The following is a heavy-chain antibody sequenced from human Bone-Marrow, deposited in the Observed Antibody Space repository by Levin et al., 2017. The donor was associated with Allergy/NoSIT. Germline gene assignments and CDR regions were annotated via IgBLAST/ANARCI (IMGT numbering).Heavy chain of an antibody. J-gene: IGHJ2*01. Sequence: GGSLRLSCAASGFTFRSHSMNWVRQAPGKGLEWVSYISTSGGSVHYAESVKGRFTISRDNSKNNLFLQMNTLTVEDTAVYYCVRDVVAGTRYFALWGRGTLVTVSS. CDR3: VRDVVAGTRYFAL. CDR2: ISTSGGSV. D-gene: IGHD6-19*01. V-gene: IGHV3-48*01. CDR1: GFTFRSHS.